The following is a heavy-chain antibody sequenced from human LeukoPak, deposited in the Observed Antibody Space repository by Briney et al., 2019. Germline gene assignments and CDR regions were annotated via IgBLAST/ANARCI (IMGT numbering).Heavy chain of an antibody. Sequence: GGSLRLSCAASGFTFSSYAMHWVRQAPGKGLEWVAVISYDGSNKYYADSVKGRFTISRDNSKNTLYLQMNSLRAGDTAVYYCARDIVGATGYWGQGTLVTVSS. CDR2: ISYDGSNK. V-gene: IGHV3-30-3*01. J-gene: IGHJ4*02. CDR1: GFTFSSYA. CDR3: ARDIVGATGY. D-gene: IGHD1-26*01.